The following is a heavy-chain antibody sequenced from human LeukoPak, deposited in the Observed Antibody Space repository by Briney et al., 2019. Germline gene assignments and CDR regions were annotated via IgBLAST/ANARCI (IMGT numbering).Heavy chain of an antibody. D-gene: IGHD2-2*01. V-gene: IGHV4-59*06. J-gene: IGHJ5*02. Sequence: SETLSLTCTVSGGSISSYYWSWIRQHPGKGLEWIGYIYYSGSTYYNPSLKSRVTISVDTSKNQFSLKLSSVTAADTAVYYCAREGRDIVVVPAENWFDPWGQGTLVTVSS. CDR3: AREGRDIVVVPAENWFDP. CDR2: IYYSGST. CDR1: GGSISSYY.